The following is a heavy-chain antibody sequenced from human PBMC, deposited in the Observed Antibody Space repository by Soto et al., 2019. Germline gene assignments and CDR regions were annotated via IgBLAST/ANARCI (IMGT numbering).Heavy chain of an antibody. J-gene: IGHJ3*02. Sequence: EVQLLESGGGLVQSGWSLRLSCAASGFTFSNYAMNWVRQAPGKGLEWVSVISGSGSSTYYADSVKGRFSISRDHSKNMLYLQMSSLRAEDTAVYYCARRSPSWAFDIWGQGTMVTVSS. V-gene: IGHV3-23*01. D-gene: IGHD2-15*01. CDR1: GFTFSNYA. CDR2: ISGSGSST. CDR3: ARRSPSWAFDI.